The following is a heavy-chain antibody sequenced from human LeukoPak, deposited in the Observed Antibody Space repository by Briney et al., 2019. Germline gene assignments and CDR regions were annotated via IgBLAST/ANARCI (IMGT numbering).Heavy chain of an antibody. CDR3: ARVSATYFDY. D-gene: IGHD2-15*01. Sequence: PGGSLRLSCAASGFTFSSYSMNWVRQAPGKGLEWVSSISSSSSYIYYADSVKGRFTISRDNAKNSLHLQMNSLRAEDTAVYYCARVSATYFDYWGQGTLVTVSS. V-gene: IGHV3-21*01. J-gene: IGHJ4*02. CDR1: GFTFSSYS. CDR2: ISSSSSYI.